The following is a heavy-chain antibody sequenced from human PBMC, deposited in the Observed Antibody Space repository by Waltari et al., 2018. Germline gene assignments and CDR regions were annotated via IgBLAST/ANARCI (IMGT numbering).Heavy chain of an antibody. J-gene: IGHJ1*01. V-gene: IGHV4-30-4*08. D-gene: IGHD5-12*01. CDR2: LYYSGXT. Sequence: VXLQXSGPGLVKPSQPLSLTCTVSGGSLTSVVYYWSWNRQPPGKGLEWIGYLYYSGXTYYNPSLKXRVTXSVDTSKNQFSLKLSSVTAADTAVYYCARGTWLPXSAPWXFQHWGQGTXVXVXS. CDR1: GGSLTSVVYY. CDR3: ARGTWLPXSAPWXFQH.